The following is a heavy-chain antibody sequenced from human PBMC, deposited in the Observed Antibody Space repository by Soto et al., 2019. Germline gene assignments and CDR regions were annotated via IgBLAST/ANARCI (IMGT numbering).Heavy chain of an antibody. CDR2: INPNCGGA. V-gene: IGHV1-2*02. D-gene: IGHD6-19*01. Sequence: ASVKVSCKASGYTFGDHYIHWVRQAPGQGLEWMGWINPNCGGAHYAQNFQGRVTMTRDTSINTVYMQLYRLTSDDTALYYCARDLLVDGTDTYGMDVWGQGTTVTVSS. J-gene: IGHJ6*02. CDR3: ARDLLVDGTDTYGMDV. CDR1: GYTFGDHY.